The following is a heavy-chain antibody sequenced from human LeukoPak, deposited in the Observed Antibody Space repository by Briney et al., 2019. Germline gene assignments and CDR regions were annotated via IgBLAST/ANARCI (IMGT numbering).Heavy chain of an antibody. V-gene: IGHV4-39*01. CDR1: GGSISSSSYY. Sequence: PSETLSPTCTVSGGSISSSSYYWGWIRQPPGKGLEWIGIIYYSGSTYYNPSLQSRVTISEDTSKNQFSLKLTSVTAADTAVYYCTAAWYTFDYWGQGTLVTVSS. CDR3: TAAWYTFDY. D-gene: IGHD6-13*01. CDR2: IYYSGST. J-gene: IGHJ4*02.